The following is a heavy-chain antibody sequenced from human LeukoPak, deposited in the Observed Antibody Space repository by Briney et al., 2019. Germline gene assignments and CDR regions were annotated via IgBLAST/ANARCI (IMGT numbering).Heavy chain of an antibody. CDR1: GCNFTNFA. CDR3: ATIAFDY. CDR2: INAANDKT. V-gene: IGHV1-3*01. Sequence: ASVKVSCKASGCNFTNFAILWVRLVPGQRLEWMGWINAANDKTKSSQRFQGRVTMTEDTSTDTAYMELSSLRSEDTAVYYCATIAFDYWGQGTLVTVSS. D-gene: IGHD1/OR15-1a*01. J-gene: IGHJ4*02.